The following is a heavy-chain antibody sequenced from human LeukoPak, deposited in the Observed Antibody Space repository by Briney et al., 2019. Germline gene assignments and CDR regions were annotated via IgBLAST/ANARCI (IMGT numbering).Heavy chain of an antibody. J-gene: IGHJ4*02. CDR2: IYYSGST. V-gene: IGHV4-59*01. CDR1: GGCISSYY. CDR3: ARDRADILTGYQMYYFDY. Sequence: SETLSLTCTVSGGCISSYYWSWIRQPPGKGLEWIGYIYYSGSTNYNPSLKSRVTISVDTSKNQFSLKLSSVTAADTAVYYCARDRADILTGYQMYYFDYWGQGTLVTVSS. D-gene: IGHD3-9*01.